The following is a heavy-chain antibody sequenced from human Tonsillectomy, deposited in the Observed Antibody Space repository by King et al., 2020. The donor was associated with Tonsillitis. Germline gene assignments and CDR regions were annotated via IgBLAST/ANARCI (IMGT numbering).Heavy chain of an antibody. CDR1: GGSISSYY. Sequence: LQLQESGPGLVKPSETLSLTCTVSGGSISSYYWSWLRQPPGKGLEWIGYIYYSGSTNYNPSLKSRVTISVDTSKNQFSLKLSSVTAADTAVYYCARGYCSGGSCYTTEYFQHWGQGTLVTVSS. V-gene: IGHV4-59*01. D-gene: IGHD2-15*01. J-gene: IGHJ1*01. CDR3: ARGYCSGGSCYTTEYFQH. CDR2: IYYSGST.